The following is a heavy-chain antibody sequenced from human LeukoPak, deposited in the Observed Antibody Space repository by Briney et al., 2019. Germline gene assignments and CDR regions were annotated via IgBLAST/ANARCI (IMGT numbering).Heavy chain of an antibody. J-gene: IGHJ4*02. Sequence: QPGRSLRLSCVASGFTFNAYAMSWVRQTPGKGLEWVSSITYNGGSTYYADSVKGRFIISRDNSKNMFFLQMNSLKAEDTAIYYCAKFITTFEFGGQGILVTVSS. D-gene: IGHD1-1*01. CDR1: GFTFNAYA. V-gene: IGHV3-23*01. CDR2: ITYNGGST. CDR3: AKFITTFEF.